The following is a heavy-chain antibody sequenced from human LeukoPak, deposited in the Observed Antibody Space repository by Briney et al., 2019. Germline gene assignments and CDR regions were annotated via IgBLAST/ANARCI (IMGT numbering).Heavy chain of an antibody. Sequence: GGSLRLSCAASGFTVSSNYMSWVRQAPGKGLEWVSVIYSGGSTYYADSGKGRFTFSRDNAKNTLYLQMNSLRAEDTAVYYCARDRGDGYTAFDYWGQGTLVTVSS. D-gene: IGHD5-24*01. CDR1: GFTVSSNY. CDR3: ARDRGDGYTAFDY. J-gene: IGHJ4*02. V-gene: IGHV3-66*01. CDR2: IYSGGST.